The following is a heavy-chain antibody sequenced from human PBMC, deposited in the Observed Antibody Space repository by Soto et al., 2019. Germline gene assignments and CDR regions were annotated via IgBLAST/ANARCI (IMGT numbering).Heavy chain of an antibody. D-gene: IGHD2-8*01. Sequence: QVQLVQSGAEVKKPGSSMKVSCKVSGDTLSTYTISWVRQAPGQGLEWMGRIIPILGLPNHSQRFQGRVTITADKSTSTSYLEMTGLRSEDTAVYYCAFDLNPGLVYFDNWGQGTLVTVSS. J-gene: IGHJ4*02. CDR2: IIPILGLP. V-gene: IGHV1-69*02. CDR3: AFDLNPGLVYFDN. CDR1: GDTLSTYT.